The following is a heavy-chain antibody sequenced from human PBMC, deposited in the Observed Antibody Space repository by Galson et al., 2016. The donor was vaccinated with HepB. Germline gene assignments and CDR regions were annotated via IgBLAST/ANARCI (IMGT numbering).Heavy chain of an antibody. Sequence: LRLSCAASGFTFSSYGMHWVRQAPGKGLEWVAVISYDGSNRYYADSVKGRFTISRDNSKNTLYLQMNSLRAEDTAVYYCATQYCSGGSCYSAAPGYWYFDLWGRGTLVTVSS. CDR2: ISYDGSNR. V-gene: IGHV3-30*03. D-gene: IGHD2-15*01. J-gene: IGHJ2*01. CDR1: GFTFSSYG. CDR3: ATQYCSGGSCYSAAPGYWYFDL.